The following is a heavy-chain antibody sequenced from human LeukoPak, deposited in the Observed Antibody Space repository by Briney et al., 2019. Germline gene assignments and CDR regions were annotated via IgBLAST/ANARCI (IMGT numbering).Heavy chain of an antibody. CDR3: TSRSRDSSGWG. V-gene: IGHV3-73*01. CDR1: GFTFSGSA. J-gene: IGHJ4*02. Sequence: GGSLRLSCAASGFTFSGSAMHWVRQASGKGLEWVGRIRSKANSYATAYAASVKGRFTIPRDDSKNTAYLQMNSLKTEDTAVYYCTSRSRDSSGWGWGQGTLVTVSS. CDR2: IRSKANSYAT. D-gene: IGHD6-19*01.